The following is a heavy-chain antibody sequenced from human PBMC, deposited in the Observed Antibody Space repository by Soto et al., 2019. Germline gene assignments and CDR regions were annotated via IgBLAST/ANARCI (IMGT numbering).Heavy chain of an antibody. CDR1: GFTFSSYA. Sequence: GGSLRLSCAAAGFTFSSYAMSWVRQAPGKGLEWVSAISGSGGSTYYADPVKGRFTISRDNSKNTLYLQMNSLRAEDTAVYYRAKVSSGPYYFDYWGQGTLVTVSS. D-gene: IGHD6-19*01. CDR3: AKVSSGPYYFDY. V-gene: IGHV3-23*01. CDR2: ISGSGGST. J-gene: IGHJ4*02.